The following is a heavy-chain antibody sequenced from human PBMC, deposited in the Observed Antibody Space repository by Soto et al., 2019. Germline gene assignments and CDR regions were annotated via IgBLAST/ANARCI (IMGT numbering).Heavy chain of an antibody. CDR2: ISSNGGST. Sequence: GGSLRLSCSASGFTFSSYAMHWVRQAPGKGLEYVPAISSNGGSTYYADSVKGRFTISRDNSKNTLYLQMSSLRAEDTAVYYCVKDVATVNGGAFDYWGQGTLVTVSS. V-gene: IGHV3-64D*06. CDR3: VKDVATVNGGAFDY. D-gene: IGHD4-17*01. CDR1: GFTFSSYA. J-gene: IGHJ4*02.